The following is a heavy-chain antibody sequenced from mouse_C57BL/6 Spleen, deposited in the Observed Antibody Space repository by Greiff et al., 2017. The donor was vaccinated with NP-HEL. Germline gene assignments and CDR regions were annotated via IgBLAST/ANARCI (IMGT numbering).Heavy chain of an antibody. J-gene: IGHJ3*01. Sequence: EVKVEESGGGLVKPGGSLKLSCAASGFTFSSYTMSWVRQTPEKRMEWVATISGGGGNTYYPDSVKGRFTISRDNAKTTLYMQMSSVRSEDTGLYNCERQEGGYYWVAYWGQGTLVTVSA. CDR1: GFTFSSYT. CDR3: ERQEGGYYWVAY. D-gene: IGHD2-3*01. CDR2: ISGGGGNT. V-gene: IGHV5-9*01.